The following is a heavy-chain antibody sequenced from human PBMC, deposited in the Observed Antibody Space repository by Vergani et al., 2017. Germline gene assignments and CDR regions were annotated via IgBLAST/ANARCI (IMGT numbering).Heavy chain of an antibody. CDR2: IIPIFGTA. CDR1: GYTFTGYY. J-gene: IGHJ5*02. V-gene: IGHV1-69*06. CDR3: ARTSGSNWFDP. Sequence: QVQLVQSGAEVKKPGASVKVSCKASGYTFTGYYMHWVRQAPGQGLEWMGWIIPIFGTANYAQKFQGRVTITADKSTSTAYMELSSLRSEDTAVYYCARTSGSNWFDPWGQGTLVTVSS. D-gene: IGHD1-26*01.